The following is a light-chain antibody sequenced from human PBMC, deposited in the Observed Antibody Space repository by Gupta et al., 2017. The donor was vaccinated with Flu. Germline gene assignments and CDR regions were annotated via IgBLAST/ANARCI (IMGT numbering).Light chain of an antibody. V-gene: IGKV1-5*03. CDR2: KTS. Sequence: PSTLSASVGDRVTITCRASQSRDSWLAWYQQKPGKAPKLLIYKTSKLESGVPSRFSGSGSGTEFTLTISSLQPDDFATYYCQQERSSPWTFGQGTTVEIK. J-gene: IGKJ1*01. CDR1: QSRDSW. CDR3: QQERSSPWT.